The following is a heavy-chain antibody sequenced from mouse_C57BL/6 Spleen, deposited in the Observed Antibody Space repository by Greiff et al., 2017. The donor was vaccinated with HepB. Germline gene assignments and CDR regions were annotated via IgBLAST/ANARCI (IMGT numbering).Heavy chain of an antibody. CDR1: GFTFSDYY. V-gene: IGHV5-12*01. D-gene: IGHD3-2*02. Sequence: EVKLMESGGGLVQPGGSLKLSCAASGFTFSDYYMYWVRQTPEKRLEWVAYISNGGGSTYYPETVKGRFTISRDNAKNTLYLQLSRLKSEDTAMYYCARPQLRLRGDYAMDYWGQGTSVTVSS. J-gene: IGHJ4*01. CDR2: ISNGGGST. CDR3: ARPQLRLRGDYAMDY.